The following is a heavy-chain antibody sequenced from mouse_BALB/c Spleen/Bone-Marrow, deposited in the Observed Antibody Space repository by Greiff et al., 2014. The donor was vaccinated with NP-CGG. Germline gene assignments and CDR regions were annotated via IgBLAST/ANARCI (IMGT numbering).Heavy chain of an antibody. D-gene: IGHD3-3*01. CDR2: ISSGSSTI. CDR1: GFTFSSFG. CDR3: TRSGTLGSMDY. V-gene: IGHV5-17*02. Sequence: EVQLVESGGGLVQPGGSRKLSCAASGFTFSSFGMHWVRQAPEKGLEWVAYISSGSSTIYYADTMKGRFTISGDNPKNTLFLQMASLRSEDTAMYYCTRSGTLGSMDYWGQGTSVTVSS. J-gene: IGHJ4*01.